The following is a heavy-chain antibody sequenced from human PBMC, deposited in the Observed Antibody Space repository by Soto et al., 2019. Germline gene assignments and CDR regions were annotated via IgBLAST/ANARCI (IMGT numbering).Heavy chain of an antibody. Sequence: PSETLSLTCTVSGGSISSGGYYWSWIRQHPGKGLEWIGYIYYIGSTYYNPSLKSRVTISVDTSKNQFSLKLSSVTAADTAVYYCARVGPRNYYDSSGYYYYFDFWGQGTLVTVSS. V-gene: IGHV4-31*03. CDR1: GGSISSGGYY. CDR3: ARVGPRNYYDSSGYYYYFDF. D-gene: IGHD3-22*01. J-gene: IGHJ4*02. CDR2: IYYIGST.